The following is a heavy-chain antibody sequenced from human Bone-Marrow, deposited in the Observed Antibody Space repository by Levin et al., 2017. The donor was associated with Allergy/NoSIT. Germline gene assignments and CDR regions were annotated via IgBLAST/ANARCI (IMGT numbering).Heavy chain of an antibody. CDR3: ARDYYDSSGYYFFDY. CDR2: IYYSGST. Sequence: SETLSLTCTVSGGSISSYYWSWIRQPPGKGLEWIGYIYYSGSTNYNPSLKSRVTISVDTSKNQFSLKLSSVTAADTAVYYCARDYYDSSGYYFFDYWGQGTLVTVSS. V-gene: IGHV4-59*01. CDR1: GGSISSYY. D-gene: IGHD3-22*01. J-gene: IGHJ4*02.